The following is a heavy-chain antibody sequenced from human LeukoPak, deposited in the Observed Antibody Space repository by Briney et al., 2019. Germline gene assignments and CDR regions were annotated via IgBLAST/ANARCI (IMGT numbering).Heavy chain of an antibody. CDR3: VGEVGPRQMNY. J-gene: IGHJ4*02. V-gene: IGHV3-30-3*01. Sequence: GGSLRLSCVASGFTFSSHATHWVRQAPGKGLEWVAVIAYDASNEYYADSVKGRFTISRDNSKNTLYLQMNSLRTEDTAMYYCVGEVGPRQMNYWGQGTLVTVSS. CDR1: GFTFSSHA. CDR2: IAYDASNE. D-gene: IGHD1-26*01.